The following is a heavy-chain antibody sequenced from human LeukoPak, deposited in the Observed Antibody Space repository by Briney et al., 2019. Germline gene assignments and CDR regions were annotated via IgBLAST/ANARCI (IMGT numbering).Heavy chain of an antibody. Sequence: SETLSLTRTVSGGSISSYYWSWIRQPPGKGLEWIGYIYYSGSTNYNPSLKSRVTISVDTSKNQFSLKLSSVTAADTAVYYCARRHWGPIDYWGQGTLVTVSS. CDR2: IYYSGST. J-gene: IGHJ4*02. CDR3: ARRHWGPIDY. CDR1: GGSISSYY. V-gene: IGHV4-59*08. D-gene: IGHD7-27*01.